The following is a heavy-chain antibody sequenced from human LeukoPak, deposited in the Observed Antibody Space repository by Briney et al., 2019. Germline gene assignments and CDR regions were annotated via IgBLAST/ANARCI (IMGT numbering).Heavy chain of an antibody. D-gene: IGHD4-23*01. J-gene: IGHJ4*02. CDR1: GFTFSSYS. V-gene: IGHV3-21*01. Sequence: TGGSLRLSCAASGFTFSSYSMNWVRQAPGKGLEWVSSISTSSNYIYYADSVKGRFTISRDNAKISLYLQMDSLRAEDTALYYCARLPGNSAYHDYWGQGTLVTVSS. CDR3: ARLPGNSAYHDY. CDR2: ISTSSNYI.